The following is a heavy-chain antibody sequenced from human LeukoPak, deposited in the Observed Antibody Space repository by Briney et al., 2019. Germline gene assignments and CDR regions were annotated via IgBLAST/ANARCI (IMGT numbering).Heavy chain of an antibody. Sequence: GGSLRLSCVASGFTYNSHAMSWVRQAPGKGLEWVSGISGNGATTYYTDSVRGRFTISRDNSKNTVYLQMSSLSAEDTAVYFCAKDQGFSYYYLVFWGQGILVTVSS. CDR2: ISGNGATT. J-gene: IGHJ4*02. CDR1: GFTYNSHA. V-gene: IGHV3-23*01. CDR3: AKDQGFSYYYLVF. D-gene: IGHD5-18*01.